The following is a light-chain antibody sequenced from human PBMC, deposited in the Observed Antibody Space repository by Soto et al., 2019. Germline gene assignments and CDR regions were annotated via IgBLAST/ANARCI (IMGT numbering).Light chain of an antibody. CDR1: QVFGSS. CDR3: QQYGSSPRT. J-gene: IGKJ1*01. CDR2: GAS. V-gene: IGKV3-20*01. Sequence: EIVMTQFPATLSVSPGERATFSCRASQVFGSSLAWYQQKPGQAPRLLIYGASKRATGIPDRFSGSGSGTDFTLTISRLEPEDFAVYCCQQYGSSPRTFGQGTKV.